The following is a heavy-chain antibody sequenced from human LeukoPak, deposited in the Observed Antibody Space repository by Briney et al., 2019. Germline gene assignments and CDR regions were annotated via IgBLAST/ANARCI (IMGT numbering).Heavy chain of an antibody. V-gene: IGHV3-23*01. CDR3: AKDYSVVGATAPLDS. CDR1: GFTFSNYA. J-gene: IGHJ4*02. CDR2: ISGSGGST. D-gene: IGHD1-26*01. Sequence: GGSLRLSCAASGFTFSNYAMSWVRQAPGKGLEWVSTISGSGGSTYYADSVKGRFTISRDNSRNTLYLQVNSLRAEDTAIYYCAKDYSVVGATAPLDSRGQGTLVTVSS.